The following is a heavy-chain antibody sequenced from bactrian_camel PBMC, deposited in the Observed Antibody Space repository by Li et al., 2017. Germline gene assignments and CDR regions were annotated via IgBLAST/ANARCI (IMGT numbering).Heavy chain of an antibody. J-gene: IGHJ4*01. CDR2: ITTTGRT. V-gene: IGHV3S53*01. D-gene: IGHD2*01. Sequence: HVQLVESGGGSVQAGGSLRLSCVASGYTGSTYSRDCMGWSRQAPGMEREGVAAITTTGRTTYADSVKGRFTISKENARNTLYLQMNSLKPEDSAVYYCAADLARYCGAFSGFFARASWGQGTQVTVS. CDR1: GYTGSTYSRDC. CDR3: AADLARYCGAFSGFFARAS.